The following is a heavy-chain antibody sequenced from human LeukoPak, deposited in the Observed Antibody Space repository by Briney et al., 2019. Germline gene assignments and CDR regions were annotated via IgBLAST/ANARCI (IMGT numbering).Heavy chain of an antibody. CDR1: GGSISSYY. CDR2: IYYSGST. Sequence: PSETLSLTCTVSGGSISSYYWSWIRQPPGKGLEWIGYIYYSGSTNYNPSLKSRVTISVDTSKNQFSLKLSSVTAADTAAYYCARSPHDRSFDYWGQGTLVTVSS. CDR3: ARSPHDRSFDY. V-gene: IGHV4-59*01. D-gene: IGHD3-22*01. J-gene: IGHJ4*02.